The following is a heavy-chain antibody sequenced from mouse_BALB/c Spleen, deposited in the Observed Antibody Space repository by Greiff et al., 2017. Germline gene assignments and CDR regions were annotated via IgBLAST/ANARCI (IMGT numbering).Heavy chain of an antibody. Sequence: EVKLLESGAELVKPGASVKLSCTASGFNIKDTYMHWVKQRPEQGLEWIGRIDPANGNTKYDPKFQGKATITADTSSNTAYLQLSSLTSEEPAVYYCASLANWDSMDYWGQGTSVTVSS. CDR3: ASLANWDSMDY. CDR1: GFNIKDTY. V-gene: IGHV14-3*02. J-gene: IGHJ4*01. CDR2: IDPANGNT. D-gene: IGHD4-1*01.